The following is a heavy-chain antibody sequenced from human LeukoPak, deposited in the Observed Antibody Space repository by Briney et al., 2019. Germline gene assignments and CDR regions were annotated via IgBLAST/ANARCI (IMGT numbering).Heavy chain of an antibody. CDR2: IKQDGSEK. D-gene: IGHD6-19*01. J-gene: IGHJ3*02. V-gene: IGHV3-7*01. CDR3: ARVLSRSGWYHKAFDI. Sequence: PGGSLRLSCAASGFTFSSYWMSRVRQAPGKGLEWVANIKQDGSEKYYVDSVKGRFTISRDNAKNSLYLQMNSLRAEDTAVYYCARVLSRSGWYHKAFDIWGQGTMVTVSS. CDR1: GFTFSSYW.